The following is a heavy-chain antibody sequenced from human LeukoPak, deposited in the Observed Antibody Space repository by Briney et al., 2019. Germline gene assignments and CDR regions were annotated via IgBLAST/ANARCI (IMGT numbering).Heavy chain of an antibody. Sequence: GLLRLSCAASGFTFSSYSMNWVRQAPGKGLEWVSSISSSSSYIYYADSVKGRFTISRDNAKNSLYLQMNSLRAEDTAVYYCARDLAVAGTVDYWGQGTLVTVSS. CDR1: GFTFSSYS. V-gene: IGHV3-21*01. J-gene: IGHJ4*02. CDR3: ARDLAVAGTVDY. CDR2: ISSSSSYI. D-gene: IGHD6-19*01.